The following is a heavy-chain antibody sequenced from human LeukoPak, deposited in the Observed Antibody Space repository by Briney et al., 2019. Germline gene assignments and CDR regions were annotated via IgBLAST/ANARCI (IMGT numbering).Heavy chain of an antibody. V-gene: IGHV1-8*01. CDR3: ARVITIFGVVTVNWFDP. J-gene: IGHJ5*02. CDR1: GYTFTSYD. Sequence: ASVKVSCKASGYTFTSYDINWVRQATGQGLEWMGWMNPNSGNTGYAQKFQGRVTLTRNTSISTAYMELSSLRSEDTAVYYCARVITIFGVVTVNWFDPWGQGTLVTVSS. D-gene: IGHD3-3*01. CDR2: MNPNSGNT.